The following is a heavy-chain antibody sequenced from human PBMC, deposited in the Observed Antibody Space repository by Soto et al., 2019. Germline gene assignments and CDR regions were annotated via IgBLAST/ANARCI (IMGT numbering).Heavy chain of an antibody. CDR3: AKNQERELPRVIDF. CDR2: MSGSSRTT. V-gene: IGHV3-23*01. J-gene: IGHJ4*02. D-gene: IGHD1-7*01. CDR1: GLTFSNYA. Sequence: EVRLLESGGGLVKPGGSLRLSCATSGLTFSNYAMSWVRQAPGGGLEWVSSMSGSSRTTYYADSVRGRFTISRDRSKNTLYLQMSRLRAEDTALYYCAKNQERELPRVIDFWGQGTLVTVSS.